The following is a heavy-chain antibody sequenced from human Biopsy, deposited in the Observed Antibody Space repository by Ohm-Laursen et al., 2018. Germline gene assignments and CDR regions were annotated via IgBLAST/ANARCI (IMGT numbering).Heavy chain of an antibody. Sequence: SETLSLTCTVSGGSITDDYWSWIRQSPGKGLEWIGFISKGGDTTYSPSLRGRVAISVDTSKNQFSLKLSSVTAADTAIFFCARLYRLDDYWNDDPPDAFDVWGQGTRVTVSS. J-gene: IGHJ3*01. CDR3: ARLYRLDDYWNDDPPDAFDV. D-gene: IGHD1-1*01. V-gene: IGHV4-59*01. CDR1: GGSITDDY. CDR2: ISKGGDT.